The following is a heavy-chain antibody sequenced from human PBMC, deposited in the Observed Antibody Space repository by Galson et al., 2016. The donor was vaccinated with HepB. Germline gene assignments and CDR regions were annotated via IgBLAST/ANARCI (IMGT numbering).Heavy chain of an antibody. D-gene: IGHD5-12*01. V-gene: IGHV3-33*01. CDR3: ARSQLYSGYDYGGNNWFDP. Sequence: SLRLSCAASGFTFSNYGMHWVRQAPGKGLEWVAVIWDDGSNKFYADSVKGRFTISRDNSKNTLYLQMNSLRAEDTAVYYCARSQLYSGYDYGGNNWFDPWGQGTLVTVYS. CDR1: GFTFSNYG. CDR2: IWDDGSNK. J-gene: IGHJ5*02.